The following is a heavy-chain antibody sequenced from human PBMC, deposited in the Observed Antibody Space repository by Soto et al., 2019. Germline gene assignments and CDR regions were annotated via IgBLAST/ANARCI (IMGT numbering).Heavy chain of an antibody. V-gene: IGHV4-39*01. CDR1: GGSISDDTYY. J-gene: IGHJ5*02. Sequence: QLQLQESGPGLVKPSETLSLTCTVSGGSISDDTYYWGWIRQPPGKGLEWIGSVYYSGTSSYNPSPMSRVTMSVDTSKKQLSLRLSSVTAADTAVYYCARLHCASPNCVPLDPWGQGTLVIVSS. CDR2: VYYSGTS. D-gene: IGHD2-2*01. CDR3: ARLHCASPNCVPLDP.